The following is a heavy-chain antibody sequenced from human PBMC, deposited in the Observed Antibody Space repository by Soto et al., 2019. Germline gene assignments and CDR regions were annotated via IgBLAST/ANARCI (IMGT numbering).Heavy chain of an antibody. CDR3: ARDQVSPEQQLVLDYYYYYMDV. J-gene: IGHJ6*03. D-gene: IGHD6-13*01. V-gene: IGHV1-18*01. Sequence: ASVKVSCKASGYTFTSYGISWVRQAPGQGLEWMGWISAYNGNTNYAQKLQGRVTMTTDTSTSTAYMELRSLRSDDTAVYYCARDQVSPEQQLVLDYYYYYMDVWGKGTTVTVCS. CDR2: ISAYNGNT. CDR1: GYTFTSYG.